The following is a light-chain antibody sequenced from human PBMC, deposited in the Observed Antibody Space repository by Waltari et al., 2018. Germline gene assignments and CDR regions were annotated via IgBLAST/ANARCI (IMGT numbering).Light chain of an antibody. CDR3: QHYLRLPVT. CDR2: GAS. Sequence: DIVLTQSPGTLSLSPGESATLSCRTSQSVTRAFAWYQQKPGQAPRLLIYGASNRATGIPDRFSGSGSGTDFSLTISSLEPEDFAVYYCQHYLRLPVTFGQGTKVEVK. J-gene: IGKJ1*01. CDR1: QSVTRAF. V-gene: IGKV3-20*01.